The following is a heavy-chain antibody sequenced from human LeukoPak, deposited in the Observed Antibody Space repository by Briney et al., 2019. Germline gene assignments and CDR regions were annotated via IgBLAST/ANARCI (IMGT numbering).Heavy chain of an antibody. J-gene: IGHJ3*02. CDR1: GFSFSSYE. Sequence: GGSLRLSCAASGFSFSSYEMNWIRQGPGKGLEWVSYISSSGSTIYYADSVKGRFTISRDNAKNSLYLQMNSLRAEDTAVYYCARVVDVYCSGGSCGDIWGQGTMVTVSS. D-gene: IGHD2-15*01. V-gene: IGHV3-48*03. CDR2: ISSSGSTI. CDR3: ARVVDVYCSGGSCGDI.